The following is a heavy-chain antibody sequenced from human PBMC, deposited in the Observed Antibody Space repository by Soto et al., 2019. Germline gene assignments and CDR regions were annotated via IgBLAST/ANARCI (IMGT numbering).Heavy chain of an antibody. J-gene: IGHJ4*02. CDR1: GFIVSHNY. CDR2: IYSSGAT. V-gene: IGHV3-53*01. D-gene: IGHD1-20*01. CDR3: ARGITGTTFDY. Sequence: GGSLRLSCIPSGFIVSHNYMSWVRQAPGTGLEWVSVIYSSGATYYADSVKGRFTISRDDSKNTSYLQMNSLRAEDTAVYYCARGITGTTFDYWGQGTLVTVSS.